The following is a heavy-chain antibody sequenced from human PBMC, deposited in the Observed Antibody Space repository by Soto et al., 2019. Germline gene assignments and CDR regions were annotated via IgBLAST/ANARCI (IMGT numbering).Heavy chain of an antibody. J-gene: IGHJ4*02. CDR2: IFPGDSDT. CDR3: ARHPSSSSDNTYYYYRFDL. V-gene: IGHV5-51*01. CDR1: GYTFTNSW. D-gene: IGHD3-16*01. Sequence: PGESLKISCKASGYTFTNSWIGWVRQTPGKGLEWMGIIFPGDSDTRYNPSFQGQVTISVDNSISTAYLRWNSLKASDTATYFCARHPSSSSDNTYYYYRFDLWGPGTLVTVSS.